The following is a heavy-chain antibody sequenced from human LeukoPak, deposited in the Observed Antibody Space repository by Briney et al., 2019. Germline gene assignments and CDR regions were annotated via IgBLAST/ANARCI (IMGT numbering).Heavy chain of an antibody. CDR1: GFTFSTYS. J-gene: IGHJ6*03. CDR3: AKVPAAIQRYYYYYRDV. V-gene: IGHV3-21*01. CDR2: ISSSSSYI. Sequence: NPGGSLRLSCAASGFTFSTYSMNWVRQAPGKGLEWVSSISSSSSYIYCADSLKGRFTISRDNAKNSLYLQMNGLRAEDTAVYYGAKVPAAIQRYYYYYRDVWGKGPTFTVSS. D-gene: IGHD2-2*02.